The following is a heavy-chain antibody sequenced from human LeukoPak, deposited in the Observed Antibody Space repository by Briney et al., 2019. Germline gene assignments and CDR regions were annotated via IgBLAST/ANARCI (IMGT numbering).Heavy chain of an antibody. CDR3: ASQFWWAAVVGPALDC. J-gene: IGHJ4*02. Sequence: GGSLRLSCAVSGFTFSSYWMSWVRQAPGKGLEWVANIKEDGTEIYYVDSVKGRFTISRDNAKNSLYLQMSSLRAEDTAVYYCASQFWWAAVVGPALDCWGQGSLVTVSS. CDR2: IKEDGTEI. D-gene: IGHD6-19*01. V-gene: IGHV3-7*05. CDR1: GFTFSSYW.